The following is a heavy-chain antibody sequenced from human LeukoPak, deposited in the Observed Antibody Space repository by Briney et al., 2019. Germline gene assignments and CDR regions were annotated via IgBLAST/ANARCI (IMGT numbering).Heavy chain of an antibody. J-gene: IGHJ5*02. CDR3: ARWVRGHWFDP. D-gene: IGHD3-16*01. CDR2: IHYSGSA. Sequence: PSETLSLICSVSGGSVSSGSYYWSWIRQPPGKGLEWIGYIHYSGSADYNPSLKSRVTISVDPSKNQFSLKLNSVTPADTAVYYCARWVRGHWFDPWGQGTLVTVSS. CDR1: GGSVSSGSYY. V-gene: IGHV4-61*01.